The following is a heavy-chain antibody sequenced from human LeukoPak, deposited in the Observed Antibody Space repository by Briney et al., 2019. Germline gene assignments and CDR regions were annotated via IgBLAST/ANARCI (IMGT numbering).Heavy chain of an antibody. Sequence: SETLSLTCTVSGGSLSNNNYYWGWIRQPPGKGLEWIGSIYYSGSTYFNPSLKSRVTISVDTSKNQFSLKLGSVTAADTAVYYCARHVVWSGYLGEFDPWGQGTLVTVSS. D-gene: IGHD3-3*01. J-gene: IGHJ5*02. CDR2: IYYSGST. CDR1: GGSLSNNNYY. V-gene: IGHV4-39*01. CDR3: ARHVVWSGYLGEFDP.